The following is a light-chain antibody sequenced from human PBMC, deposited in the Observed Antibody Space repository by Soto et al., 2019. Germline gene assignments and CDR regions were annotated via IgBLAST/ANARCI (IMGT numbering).Light chain of an antibody. V-gene: IGKV3-15*01. CDR1: QSVSSN. CDR3: QQRSNWPPST. Sequence: EIVLTQSPGTLSLSPGEEATLSCRASQSVSSNLAWYQQKPGQAPRLLIYGASTRATGIPARFSGSGSGTEFTLTISSLQSEDFAVYYCQQRSNWPPSTFGQGTRLEIK. CDR2: GAS. J-gene: IGKJ5*01.